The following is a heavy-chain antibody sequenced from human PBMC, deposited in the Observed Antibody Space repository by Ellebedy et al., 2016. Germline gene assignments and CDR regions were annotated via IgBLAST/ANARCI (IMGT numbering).Heavy chain of an antibody. CDR1: GFTFSNYF. CDR2: ISGAGYTT. CDR3: RQGHYFDQ. J-gene: IGHJ4*02. Sequence: GGSLRLXCATTGFTFSNYFMTWIRRAPGKGLAWVATISGAGYTTFFADSVKGRFTISRDNSKNTLYLQMSNLRVDDTALYYCRQGHYFDQWGQGALVTVSS. V-gene: IGHV3-23*01.